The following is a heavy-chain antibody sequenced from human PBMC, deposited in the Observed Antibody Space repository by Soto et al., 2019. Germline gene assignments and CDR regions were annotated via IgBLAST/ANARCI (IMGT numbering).Heavy chain of an antibody. D-gene: IGHD6-19*01. CDR3: ARLAVAVHYYYYGMDV. Sequence: PSETLSLTCTVSGGSISSSSYYWGWIRQPPGKGLEWIGSIYYSGSTYYNPSLKSRVTISVDTSKNQFSLKLSSVTAADTAVYXCARLAVAVHYYYYGMDVWGQGTTVTVSS. J-gene: IGHJ6*02. CDR1: GGSISSSSYY. CDR2: IYYSGST. V-gene: IGHV4-39*01.